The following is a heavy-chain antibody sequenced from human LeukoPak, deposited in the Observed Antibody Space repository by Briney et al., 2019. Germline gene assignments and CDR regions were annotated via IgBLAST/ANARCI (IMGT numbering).Heavy chain of an antibody. J-gene: IGHJ6*02. V-gene: IGHV4-59*12. CDR1: GASISSYY. D-gene: IGHD2/OR15-2a*01. CDR2: IYYSGST. CDR3: AREGYFYGMDV. Sequence: SETLSLTCAVSGASISSYYWSWIRQPPGKGLEWIGYIYYSGSTNYNPSLKGRVTISVDTSKNQFSLKLSSVTAADTAVYYCAREGYFYGMDVWGQGTTVTVSS.